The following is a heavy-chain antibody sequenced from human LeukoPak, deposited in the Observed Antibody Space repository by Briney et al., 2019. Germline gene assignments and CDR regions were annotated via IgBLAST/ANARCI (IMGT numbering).Heavy chain of an antibody. D-gene: IGHD3-16*01. CDR1: GYTFTNYG. CDR2: ISFHNGNT. Sequence: ASVKVSCKASGYTFTNYGINWVRQAPGQGLEWMGWISFHNGNTDYPQKLQGRVTMTTDRSTTTAYMELRSLRSDDTAVCYCARADVSGSYFHLDYWGQGTLVTVSS. CDR3: ARADVSGSYFHLDY. J-gene: IGHJ4*02. V-gene: IGHV1-18*01.